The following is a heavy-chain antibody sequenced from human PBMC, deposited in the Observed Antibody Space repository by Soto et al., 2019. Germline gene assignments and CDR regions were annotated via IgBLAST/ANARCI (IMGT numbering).Heavy chain of an antibody. CDR1: GFTFSSYA. D-gene: IGHD1-26*01. Sequence: EVQLLESGGGLVQPGGSLRLSCAASGFTFSSYAMSWVRQAPGKGLEWVSAISGSGGNTYYADSVKGRFTISRDNSKNTLYLQMNSLRAEDTAVYYCAKDCLWELLHWYFDLWGRGTLVTVSS. J-gene: IGHJ2*01. V-gene: IGHV3-23*01. CDR2: ISGSGGNT. CDR3: AKDCLWELLHWYFDL.